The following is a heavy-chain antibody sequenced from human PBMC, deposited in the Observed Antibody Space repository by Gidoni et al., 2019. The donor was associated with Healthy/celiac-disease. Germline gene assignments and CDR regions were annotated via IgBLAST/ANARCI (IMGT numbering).Heavy chain of an antibody. CDR2: INHSGST. CDR1: GVSFSGYY. V-gene: IGHV4-34*01. CDR3: ARGGLWLRSGDFDY. Sequence: QVQLQQWCAGLWKPSETLSRTCAVYGVSFSGYYWSWIRQPPGKGLEWIGEINHSGSTNYNPSLKSRVTISVDTSKNQFSLKLSSVPAADTAVYYCARGGLWLRSGDFDYWGQGTLVTVSS. D-gene: IGHD5-12*01. J-gene: IGHJ4*02.